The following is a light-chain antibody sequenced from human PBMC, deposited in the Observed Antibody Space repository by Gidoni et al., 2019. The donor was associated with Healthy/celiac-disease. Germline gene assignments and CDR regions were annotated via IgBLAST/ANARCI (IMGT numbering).Light chain of an antibody. CDR2: GAS. CDR1: QSVSSSY. CDR3: QQYGSSPRT. V-gene: IGKV3-20*01. Sequence: ELVLTQSPGTLSLSPGERATLSCRASQSVSSSYLAWYQQKPGQAPRRLIYGASSRATGIPDRFSGSGSGTDFTLTISRLEPEDFAVYYCQQYGSSPRTFGQXTKVEIK. J-gene: IGKJ1*01.